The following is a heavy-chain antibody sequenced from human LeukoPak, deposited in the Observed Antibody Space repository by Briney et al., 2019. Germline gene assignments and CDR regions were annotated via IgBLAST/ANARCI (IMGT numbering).Heavy chain of an antibody. Sequence: RASETLSLTCTVSGGSVNSGTYYWNWIRQPPGKGLEWIWYIYYSGSTNYNPSLKSRVTISVDTSKNQFSLKLSSVTAADTAVYYCARDRVRGNSNPYFDYWGQGTLVTVSS. V-gene: IGHV4-61*01. CDR2: IYYSGST. D-gene: IGHD4-11*01. CDR3: ARDRVRGNSNPYFDY. J-gene: IGHJ4*02. CDR1: GGSVNSGTYY.